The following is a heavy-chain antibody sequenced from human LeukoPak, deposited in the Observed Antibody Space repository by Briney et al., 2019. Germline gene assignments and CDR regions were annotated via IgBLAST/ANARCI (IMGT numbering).Heavy chain of an antibody. CDR2: VNHSGST. CDR1: GGSFSGYY. Sequence: PSETLSLTCAVYGGSFSGYYWSWIRQPPGKGLEWIGEVNHSGSTNYNPSLKSRVTISVDTSKNQFSLKLSSVTAADTAVYYCARGGSTSVLDENAFDIWGQGTMVTVSS. CDR3: ARGGSTSVLDENAFDI. V-gene: IGHV4-34*01. J-gene: IGHJ3*02. D-gene: IGHD2/OR15-2a*01.